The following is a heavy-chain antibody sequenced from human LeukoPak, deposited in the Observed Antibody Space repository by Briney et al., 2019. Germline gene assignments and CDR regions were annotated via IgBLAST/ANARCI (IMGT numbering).Heavy chain of an antibody. CDR3: AKYHAAAAYYDANVPLDY. CDR1: GFTFTTYS. D-gene: IGHD3-16*01. J-gene: IGHJ4*02. Sequence: GGSLRLSCAASGFTFTTYSMNWVRQAPGKGLEWVASITSSSTSMYYADSVKGRFTITRDNAKNALYLHMNSLRAEDTALYYCAKYHAAAAYYDANVPLDYWGQGTLVTVSS. CDR2: ITSSSTSM. V-gene: IGHV3-21*01.